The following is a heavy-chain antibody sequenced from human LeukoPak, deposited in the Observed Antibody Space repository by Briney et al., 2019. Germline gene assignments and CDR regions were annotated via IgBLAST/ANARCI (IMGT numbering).Heavy chain of an antibody. CDR2: INPNSGGT. CDR1: GYTFTGYY. CDR3: ARMYSSGWYDWFDP. J-gene: IGHJ5*02. Sequence: ASVKVSCTASGYTFTGYYMHWVRQAPGQGLEWMGWINPNSGGTNYAQKFQGRVTMTRDTSISTAYMELSRLRSDDTAVYYCARMYSSGWYDWFDPWGQGTLVTVSS. V-gene: IGHV1-2*02. D-gene: IGHD6-19*01.